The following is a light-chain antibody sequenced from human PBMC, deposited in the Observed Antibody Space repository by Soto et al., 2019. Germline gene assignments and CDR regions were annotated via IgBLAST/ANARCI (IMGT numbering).Light chain of an antibody. V-gene: IGKV1-27*01. CDR1: QGISNY. J-gene: IGKJ1*01. CDR2: AAS. Sequence: DIQMTQPPSSLSASVGDRVTITCRASQGISNYLAWYQQKPGKVPELLINAASTLQSGLPSRSSRSGTRTHFTLIISSLQPEDVATYYCQRYNSAPQKFGQGTKV. CDR3: QRYNSAPQK.